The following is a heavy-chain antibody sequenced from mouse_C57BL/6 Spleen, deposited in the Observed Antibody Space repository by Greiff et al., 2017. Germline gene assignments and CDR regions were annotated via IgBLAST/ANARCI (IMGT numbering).Heavy chain of an antibody. V-gene: IGHV1-67*01. D-gene: IGHD3-2*02. CDR2: ISTYYGDA. CDR3: AYSSGYDAMDY. Sequence: VQVVESGPELVRPGVSVKISCKGSGYTFTDYAMHWVKQSHAKSLEWIGVISTYYGDASYNQKFKDKATMTVDKSSSTAYMELARLTSEDSAVYYCAYSSGYDAMDYWGQGTSVTVSS. J-gene: IGHJ4*01. CDR1: GYTFTDYA.